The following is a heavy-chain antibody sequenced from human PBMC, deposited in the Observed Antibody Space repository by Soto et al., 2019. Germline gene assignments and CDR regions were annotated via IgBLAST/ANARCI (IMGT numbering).Heavy chain of an antibody. V-gene: IGHV3-13*01. J-gene: IGHJ6*02. CDR1: GFTLSSHD. Sequence: EVQLVESGGGLVQPGGSLRLSCAASGFTLSSHDIHWVRQATGKGLEWVSGIDTDGESYYADSVKGRFTISRENAKNSLYLQMNSLRVGDTAVYYCSRGVLPGSMDVWGQGTTVTVSS. CDR3: SRGVLPGSMDV. CDR2: IDTDGES.